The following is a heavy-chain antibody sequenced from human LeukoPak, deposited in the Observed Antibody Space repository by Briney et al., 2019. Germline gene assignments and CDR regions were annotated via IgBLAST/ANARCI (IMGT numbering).Heavy chain of an antibody. J-gene: IGHJ6*03. D-gene: IGHD2-15*01. CDR3: XXVXLGYCSGGSCSRGGTSMDV. CDR2: IRFDGSYN. Sequence: GGSLRLSCAASGFTFSSYGMHWVRQAPGKGLEWVAFIRFDGSYNSYSDSVKGRFTISRDNSKNTLYLQMNSLRAEDTAVYYCXXVXLGYCSGGSCSRGGTSMDVWGRGTTVTISS. CDR1: GFTFSSYG. V-gene: IGHV3-30*02.